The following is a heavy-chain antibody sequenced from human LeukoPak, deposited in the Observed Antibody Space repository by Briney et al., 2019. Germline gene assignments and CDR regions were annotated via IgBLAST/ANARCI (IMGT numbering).Heavy chain of an antibody. V-gene: IGHV4-4*02. J-gene: IGHJ4*02. Sequence: SETLSLTCAVSGGSISSSNRWSWVRQSPGKGLEWIGEIYHSGSTNYNPSLKSRVTISVDKSKNQFSLKLSSVTAADTAVYYCARAVRYSYGYDLPDYWGQGTLVTVSS. CDR3: ARAVRYSYGYDLPDY. CDR1: GGSISSSNR. D-gene: IGHD5-18*01. CDR2: IYHSGST.